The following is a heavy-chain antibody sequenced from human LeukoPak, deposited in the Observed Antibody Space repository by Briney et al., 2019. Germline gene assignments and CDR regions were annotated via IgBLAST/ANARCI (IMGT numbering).Heavy chain of an antibody. CDR1: GFTLSSYG. CDR2: ISGSGGST. J-gene: IGHJ6*03. CDR3: AKPYGGDSHDYYYYMDV. D-gene: IGHD4-23*01. V-gene: IGHV3-23*01. Sequence: GGSLRLSCAASGFTLSSYGMSWVRQAPGKGLEWDSAISGSGGSTFYADSVKGRFTISRDNSKNTLYLQMNSLRAEDTAVYYCAKPYGGDSHDYYYYMDVWGKGTTVTISS.